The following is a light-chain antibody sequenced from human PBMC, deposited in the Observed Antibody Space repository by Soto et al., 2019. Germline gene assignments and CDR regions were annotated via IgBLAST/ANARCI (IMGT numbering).Light chain of an antibody. CDR3: QQSDNLPLT. CDR1: QGIAKY. CDR2: HAS. V-gene: IGKV1-33*01. J-gene: IGKJ4*01. Sequence: DTQMTQSPSSLSASVGDRVTITCQASQGIAKYLHWYQQKPGKAPKLPIYHASNLQTGVPSRFSGSGSGTDFTFTISSLQPEDIATYYCQQSDNLPLTFGGGTKVEI.